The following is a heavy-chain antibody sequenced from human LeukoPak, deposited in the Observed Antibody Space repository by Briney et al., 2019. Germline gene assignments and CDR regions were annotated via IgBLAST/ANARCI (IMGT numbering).Heavy chain of an antibody. CDR1: GGSISSYY. J-gene: IGHJ4*02. CDR2: IYSTGST. D-gene: IGHD6-13*01. CDR3: ARQIASAGTAGFDF. Sequence: SETLSLPCTVSGGSISSYYWSWIRQPAGKGLEWLGRIYSTGSTNYNPSLKSRVTMSVDTSKNQFSLRLRSVTAADTAVYYCARQIASAGTAGFDFWGQGALVTVSS. V-gene: IGHV4-4*07.